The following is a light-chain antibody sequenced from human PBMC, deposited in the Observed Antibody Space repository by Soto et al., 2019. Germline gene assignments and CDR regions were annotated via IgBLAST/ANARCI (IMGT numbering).Light chain of an antibody. V-gene: IGKV3-20*01. Sequence: EIVLTQSPGTLSLSPGERATLSCRASQSVSSSYLAWYQQKPGQAPRLLIYGASNRATGIPDRFSGSGSGTDFTLTISRLEPEDLAVYYCQQYATSPWTFGQGTKVE. J-gene: IGKJ1*01. CDR3: QQYATSPWT. CDR2: GAS. CDR1: QSVSSSY.